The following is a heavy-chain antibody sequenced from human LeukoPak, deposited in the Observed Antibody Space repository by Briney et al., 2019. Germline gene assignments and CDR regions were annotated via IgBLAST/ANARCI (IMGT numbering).Heavy chain of an antibody. CDR3: AGESESSGWYDY. D-gene: IGHD6-19*01. J-gene: IGHJ4*02. CDR1: GFMFHDYA. Sequence: GGSLRLSCAAPGFMFHDYAIHWVRQAPGKGLEWVSLISGYGGSTFYADSVKGRFTISRDNSKNSLYLQMNSLRSDDTALYYCAGESESSGWYDYWGQGTLVTVSS. CDR2: ISGYGGST. V-gene: IGHV3-43*02.